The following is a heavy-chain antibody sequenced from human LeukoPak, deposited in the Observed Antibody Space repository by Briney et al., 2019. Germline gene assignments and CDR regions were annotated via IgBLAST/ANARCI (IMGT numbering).Heavy chain of an antibody. Sequence: SETLSLTCAVYGGSFSGYYWSWIRQPPGKGLEWIGEINHSGSTNYNPSLKSRVTISVDTSKNQFSLKLSSVTAADTAVYYCAHSTVTMDYYYYYMDVWGKGTTVTISS. J-gene: IGHJ6*03. CDR3: AHSTVTMDYYYYYMDV. CDR1: GGSFSGYY. CDR2: INHSGST. D-gene: IGHD4-17*01. V-gene: IGHV4-34*01.